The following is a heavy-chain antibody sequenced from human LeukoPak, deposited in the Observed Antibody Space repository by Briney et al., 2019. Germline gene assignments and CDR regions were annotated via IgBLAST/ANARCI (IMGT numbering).Heavy chain of an antibody. CDR2: ISYDGSNK. V-gene: IGHV3-30*18. J-gene: IGHJ4*02. Sequence: GRSLRLSCAASGFTFSSYGMHWVRQAPGKGLEWVAVISYDGSNKYYADSVKGRFTISRDNSKNTLYLQMNSLRAEDTAVYYCANLDSSGWESDDYWGQGTLVTVSS. D-gene: IGHD6-19*01. CDR3: ANLDSSGWESDDY. CDR1: GFTFSSYG.